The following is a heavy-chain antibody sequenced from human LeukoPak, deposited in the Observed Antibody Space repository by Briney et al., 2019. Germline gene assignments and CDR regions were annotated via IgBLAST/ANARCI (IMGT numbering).Heavy chain of an antibody. CDR3: AFQGGFGELLITG. Sequence: SVKVSCKASGGTFSSYAISWVRQAPGQGLEWMGGIIPIFGTANYAQKFQGRVTITADESTSTAYMELSSLRAEDTAVYYCAFQGGFGELLITGWGQGTLVTVSS. J-gene: IGHJ4*02. V-gene: IGHV1-69*13. CDR2: IIPIFGTA. CDR1: GGTFSSYA. D-gene: IGHD3-10*01.